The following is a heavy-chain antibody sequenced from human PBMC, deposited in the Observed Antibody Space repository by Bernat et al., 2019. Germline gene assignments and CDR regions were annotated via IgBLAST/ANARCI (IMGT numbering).Heavy chain of an antibody. J-gene: IGHJ4*02. D-gene: IGHD5-18*01. CDR2: IYYSGST. V-gene: IGHV4-39*01. CDR1: GGSISSSSYY. CDR3: ARLLRYRYGCDY. Sequence: QLQLQESGPGLVKPSETLSLTCTVSGGSISSSSYYWGWIRQPPGKGLEWIGSIYYSGSTYYNPSLKSRVTISVDTSKNQFSLKLSSVTAADTAVYYCARLLRYRYGCDYWGQGTLVTVSS.